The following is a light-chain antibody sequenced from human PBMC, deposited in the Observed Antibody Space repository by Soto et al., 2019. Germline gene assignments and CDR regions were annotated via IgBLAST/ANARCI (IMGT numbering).Light chain of an antibody. J-gene: IGKJ3*01. CDR3: QHRSNWLGT. CDR2: DAS. V-gene: IGKV3-11*01. Sequence: EIVLTQSPATLSLSPGERATLSCWASQSVGSFLAWYQQKSGQAPRLLIYDASNRAPGIPARFSGSGSGTDFTLTISSLEPEDFAVYYCQHRSNWLGTFGPGTKVDIK. CDR1: QSVGSF.